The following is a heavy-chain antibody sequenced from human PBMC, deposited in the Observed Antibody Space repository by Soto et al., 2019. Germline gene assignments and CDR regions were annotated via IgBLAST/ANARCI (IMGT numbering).Heavy chain of an antibody. J-gene: IGHJ6*04. D-gene: IGHD6-13*01. V-gene: IGHV3-7*01. CDR3: ARIAASGRGWDV. Sequence: ESGGGLVQPGGSLRLSCVDSGFTFSSYWMSWVRQAPVKGLEWVGNIKQDGSEENYVDSVKGRFTISRDNAKNSMYLQMNSLRAEDTAVYYCARIAASGRGWDVWGKMSTVVISS. CDR2: IKQDGSEE. CDR1: GFTFSSYW.